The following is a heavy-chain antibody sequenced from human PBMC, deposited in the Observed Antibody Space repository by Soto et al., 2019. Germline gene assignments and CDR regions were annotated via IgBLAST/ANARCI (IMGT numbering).Heavy chain of an antibody. V-gene: IGHV3-23*01. D-gene: IGHD3-10*01. CDR3: EKVLSNNYYYAFDL. J-gene: IGHJ4*02. CDR1: GFTFSDYA. CDR2: ISGGSSVT. Sequence: GGSLRLSCTASGFTFSDYAMAWVRQAPGKGLEWVSTISGGSSVTYYGDSVKGRFTISRDNAKKTLFLQLNRLSAEDTATYYCEKVLSNNYYYAFDLWGQGTQVTVSS.